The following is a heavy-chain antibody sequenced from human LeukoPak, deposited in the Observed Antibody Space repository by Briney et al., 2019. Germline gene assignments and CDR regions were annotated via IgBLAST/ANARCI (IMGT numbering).Heavy chain of an antibody. CDR3: ARDPTVYDILTGYSPNFDY. V-gene: IGHV1-2*02. D-gene: IGHD3-9*01. CDR2: INPNSGGT. Sequence: ASVKVSCKASGYTFTGYYMHWVRQAPGQGLEWMGWINPNSGGTNYAQKFQGRVTMTRDTSISTAYMELSRLRSDDTAVYYCARDPTVYDILTGYSPNFDYWGQGTLVTVSS. J-gene: IGHJ4*02. CDR1: GYTFTGYY.